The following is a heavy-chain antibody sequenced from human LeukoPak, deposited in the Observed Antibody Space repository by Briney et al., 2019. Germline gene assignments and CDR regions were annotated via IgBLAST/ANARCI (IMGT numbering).Heavy chain of an antibody. Sequence: GGSLRLSCAASGFTFSSYAMSWVRQAPGKGLEWVSAISGSGGSTYYADSVKGRFTISRDNSKNMLYLQMNSLRAEDTAVYYCAKSDFWSGYGYWGQGTLVTVSS. V-gene: IGHV3-23*01. D-gene: IGHD3-3*01. CDR1: GFTFSSYA. CDR3: AKSDFWSGYGY. J-gene: IGHJ4*02. CDR2: ISGSGGST.